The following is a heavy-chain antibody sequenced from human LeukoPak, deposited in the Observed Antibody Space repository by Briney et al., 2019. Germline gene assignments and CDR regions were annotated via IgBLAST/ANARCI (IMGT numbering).Heavy chain of an antibody. D-gene: IGHD6-13*01. CDR3: ARERPPGDSSNWFLEGYSDI. CDR2: IIPIFGTA. Sequence: VTSEKVSCKASGCTFSSYAITWVRQAPGQGLEWMGRIIPIFGTANYAQKFQGRVTITTDESTSTAYMELSTLRSDDTAVYYCARERPPGDSSNWFLEGYSDICGQGTLVTVSS. J-gene: IGHJ4*02. CDR1: GCTFSSYA. V-gene: IGHV1-69*05.